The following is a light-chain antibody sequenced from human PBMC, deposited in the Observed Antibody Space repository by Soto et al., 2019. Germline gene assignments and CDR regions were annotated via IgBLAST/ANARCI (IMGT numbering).Light chain of an antibody. Sequence: EIVMTQSPATLSVSPGERATLSCRASQSISTNSAWYQQKPGQAPRLLIYGASTRATGIPARFSGSGSGTEFILTISSLQSEDFEVYYCQQYNSWPLTFGGGTKVEIK. J-gene: IGKJ4*01. V-gene: IGKV3-15*01. CDR3: QQYNSWPLT. CDR2: GAS. CDR1: QSISTN.